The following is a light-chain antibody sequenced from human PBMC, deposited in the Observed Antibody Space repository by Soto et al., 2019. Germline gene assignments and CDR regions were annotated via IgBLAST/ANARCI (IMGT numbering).Light chain of an antibody. J-gene: IGKJ4*01. CDR3: QQYGRSPA. CDR1: QIVTSSY. CDR2: GAS. Sequence: EIVLTQSTGTLSLSPGERVTLSCRASQIVTSSYLAWYQQKPGQAPRLLIYGASSRATGIPDRFSGSGSGTDFTLTISRVEPEDFAVYYCQQYGRSPAFGGGTKVEIK. V-gene: IGKV3-20*01.